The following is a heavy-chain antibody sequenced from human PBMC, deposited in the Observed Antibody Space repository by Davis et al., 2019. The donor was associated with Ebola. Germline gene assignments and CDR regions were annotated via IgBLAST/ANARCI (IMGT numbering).Heavy chain of an antibody. CDR3: AKGRGSGSYSLGY. Sequence: GESLKISCAASGFAFSVYYMDWVRLTPGKGLEWVGLSRNKENRYSTEYAASVKGRFTISRDNSKNTLYLQMNSLRAEDTAVYYCAKGRGSGSYSLGYWGQGTLVTVSS. CDR2: SRNKENRYST. J-gene: IGHJ4*02. CDR1: GFAFSVYY. D-gene: IGHD3-10*01. V-gene: IGHV3-72*01.